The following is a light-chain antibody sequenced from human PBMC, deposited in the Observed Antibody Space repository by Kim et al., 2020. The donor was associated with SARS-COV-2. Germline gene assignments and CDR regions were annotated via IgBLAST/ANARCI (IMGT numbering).Light chain of an antibody. CDR1: QSIGNS. Sequence: SPGETATLSCRAIQSIGNSLAWYQQKPGQVPRLLIYGASTRAPDTSAKFRGSGSGTDFTLNIYGLQSEDSAVYYCQQYNNWPALTFGGGTKVDIK. CDR2: GAS. CDR3: QQYNNWPALT. J-gene: IGKJ4*01. V-gene: IGKV3-15*01.